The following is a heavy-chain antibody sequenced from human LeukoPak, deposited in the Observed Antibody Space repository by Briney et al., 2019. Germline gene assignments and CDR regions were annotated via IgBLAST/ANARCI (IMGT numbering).Heavy chain of an antibody. J-gene: IGHJ4*02. CDR3: ARGWRGGAGY. Sequence: SETLSLTCAVYGGSFSGYYWSWIRQPPGKGLEWIGEINHSGSTNYNPSLKSRVTISVDTSKNQFSLKLSSVTAADTAVYYCARGWRGGAGYWGQGTLVTVSS. V-gene: IGHV4-34*01. CDR2: INHSGST. CDR1: GGSFSGYY. D-gene: IGHD1-1*01.